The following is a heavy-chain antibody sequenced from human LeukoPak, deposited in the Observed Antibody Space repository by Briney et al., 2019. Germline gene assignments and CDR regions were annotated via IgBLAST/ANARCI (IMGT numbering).Heavy chain of an antibody. J-gene: IGHJ3*01. V-gene: IGHV4-59*01. Sequence: SETLSLTCTVSGGSMTTSYWSWIRQPPGKGLEWIAYVHYSDKTNYNPSLKSRVTISLDTSKNQFPLMLSSVTAADTAVYYCARDRRWEQLHAFDVWGQGTVVTVSS. D-gene: IGHD1-26*01. CDR3: ARDRRWEQLHAFDV. CDR2: VHYSDKT. CDR1: GGSMTTSY.